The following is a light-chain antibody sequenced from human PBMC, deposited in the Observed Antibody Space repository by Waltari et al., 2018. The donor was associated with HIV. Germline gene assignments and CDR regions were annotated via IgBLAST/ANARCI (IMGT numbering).Light chain of an antibody. J-gene: IGKJ4*01. CDR1: PSLLYIYNNKNS. CDR2: WAS. V-gene: IGKV4-1*01. CDR3: HQYHDTPLT. Sequence: DIVMTQSPDSLAVSLGERATINCKSSPSLLYIYNNKNSLAWYQQKPGQPPKLLIYWASTRESGVPDRFSGSGSGTDFTLTISGLQAEDVAVYYCHQYHDTPLTFGGGTKVEIK.